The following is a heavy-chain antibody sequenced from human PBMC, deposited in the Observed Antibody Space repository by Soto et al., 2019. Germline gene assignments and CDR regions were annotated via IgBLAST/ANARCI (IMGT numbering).Heavy chain of an antibody. CDR3: ARHLWTGGAFGVVMNYYYYYGMDV. CDR1: GGSISSSRYY. J-gene: IGHJ6*02. CDR2: IYYSGST. D-gene: IGHD3-3*01. Sequence: SETLSLTCTVSGGSISSSRYYWGWIRQPPGKGLEWIGSIYYSGSTYYNPSLKSRVTISVDTSKNQFSLKLSSVTAADTAVYYCARHLWTGGAFGVVMNYYYYYGMDVWGHGTTVTSSS. V-gene: IGHV4-39*01.